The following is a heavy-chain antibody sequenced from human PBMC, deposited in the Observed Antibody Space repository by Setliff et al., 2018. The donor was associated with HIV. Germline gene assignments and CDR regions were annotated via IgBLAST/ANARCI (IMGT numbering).Heavy chain of an antibody. Sequence: SETLSLTCSVSGLSITSGHCWGWIRQPPGKGLEWVGSTYYNPSLKSRVTISVDTSKNQISLRLNSLTAADTAVYYCARGTTLNVVPDAFDIWGQGTMVTVSS. CDR2: ST. CDR1: GLSITSGHC. J-gene: IGHJ3*02. D-gene: IGHD4-17*01. CDR3: ARGTTLNVVPDAFDI. V-gene: IGHV4-38-2*01.